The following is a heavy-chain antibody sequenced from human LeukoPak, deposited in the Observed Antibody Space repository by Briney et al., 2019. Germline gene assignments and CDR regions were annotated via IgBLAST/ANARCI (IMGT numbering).Heavy chain of an antibody. CDR2: IKRKTDGGTT. D-gene: IGHD3-10*01. CDR3: IHYGSGTYSTDY. CDR1: GFTFSTAL. J-gene: IGHJ4*02. Sequence: GGSLRLSCAASGFTFSTALMSWVRQAPGKGLEWVGRIKRKTDGGTTDYAAPVKGRFTISRDDSKNALSLQMNSLKIEDTAVYYCIHYGSGTYSTDYWGQGTLVTVSS. V-gene: IGHV3-15*01.